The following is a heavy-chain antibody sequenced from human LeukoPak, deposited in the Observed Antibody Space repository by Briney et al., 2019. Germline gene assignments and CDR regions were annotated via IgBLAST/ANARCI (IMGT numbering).Heavy chain of an antibody. Sequence: ASVKVSCKASGYTFPDNYIHWVRQAPGQGLEWVGWINPKTDATNYAQKLQGRVTMTRDTSISTAYMELSSLRSDDTAVYFCARDMIFGPLLSAAYGLWGQGTLVTVSS. CDR2: INPKTDAT. J-gene: IGHJ1*01. V-gene: IGHV1-2*02. CDR1: GYTFPDNY. D-gene: IGHD3/OR15-3a*01. CDR3: ARDMIFGPLLSAAYGL.